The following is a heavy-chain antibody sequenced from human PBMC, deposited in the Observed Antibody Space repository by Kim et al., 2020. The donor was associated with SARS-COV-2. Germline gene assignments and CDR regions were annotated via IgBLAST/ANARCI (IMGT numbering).Heavy chain of an antibody. CDR2: ISAYNGNT. D-gene: IGHD3-22*01. Sequence: ASVKVSCKASGYTFTSYGISWVRQAPGQGLEWMGWISAYNGNTNYAQKLQDRVTMTTDTSTSTAYMELRSLRSDDTAVYYCARGGSRVTMIVVVMADAFDIWGQGTMFTVSS. CDR3: ARGGSRVTMIVVVMADAFDI. CDR1: GYTFTSYG. J-gene: IGHJ3*02. V-gene: IGHV1-18*01.